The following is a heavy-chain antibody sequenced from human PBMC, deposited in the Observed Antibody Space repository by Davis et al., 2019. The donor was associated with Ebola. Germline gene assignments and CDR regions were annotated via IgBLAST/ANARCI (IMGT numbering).Heavy chain of an antibody. CDR3: AATVTTSPKPADY. V-gene: IGHV1-24*01. CDR1: GYTLTELS. D-gene: IGHD4-17*01. Sequence: ASVKVSCKVSGYTLTELSMYWVRQAPGKGLEWMGGFDPEDGETIYAQKFQGRVTMTEDTSTDTAYMELSSLRSEETAVYYCAATVTTSPKPADYWGQGTLVTVSS. CDR2: FDPEDGET. J-gene: IGHJ4*02.